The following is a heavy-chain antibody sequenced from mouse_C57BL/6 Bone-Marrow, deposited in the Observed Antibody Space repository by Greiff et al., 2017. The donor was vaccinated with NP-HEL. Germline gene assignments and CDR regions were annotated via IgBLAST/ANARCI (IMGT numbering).Heavy chain of an antibody. CDR1: GFTFSDYY. D-gene: IGHD4-1*01. J-gene: IGHJ2*01. Sequence: EVMLVESGGGLVQPGGSLKLSCAASGFTFSDYYMYWVRQTPEKRLEWVAYISNGGGSTYYPDNVKGRFTISRDNAKNTLYLQMSRLKSEDTAMYYCARQRTGAYYFDYWGQGTTLTVSS. V-gene: IGHV5-12*01. CDR3: ARQRTGAYYFDY. CDR2: ISNGGGST.